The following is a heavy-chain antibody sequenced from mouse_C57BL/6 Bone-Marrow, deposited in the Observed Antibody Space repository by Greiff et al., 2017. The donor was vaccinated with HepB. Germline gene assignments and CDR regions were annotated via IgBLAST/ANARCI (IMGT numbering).Heavy chain of an antibody. Sequence: QVQLQQPGAELVKPGASVKLSCKASGYTFTSYWMHWVKQRPGQGLEWIGMIHPNSGSTNYNEKFKSKATLTVDKSSSTAYMQLSSLTSEDSAVYYCAREGGSSYAMDYWGQGTSVTVSS. CDR1: GYTFTSYW. J-gene: IGHJ4*01. CDR2: IHPNSGST. D-gene: IGHD1-1*01. V-gene: IGHV1-64*01. CDR3: AREGGSSYAMDY.